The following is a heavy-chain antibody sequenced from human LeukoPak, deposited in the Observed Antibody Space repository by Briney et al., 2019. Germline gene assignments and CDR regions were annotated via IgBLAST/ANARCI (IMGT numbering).Heavy chain of an antibody. CDR2: INPNSGGT. Sequence: ASVKVSCKASGYTFTGYYMHWVRQAPGQGLEWMGWINPNSGGTNYAQKFQGRVTMTRDTSISTAYMELSRLRSDDTAVYYCARVVRIAVAGTPLGYWGQGTLVTVSS. D-gene: IGHD6-19*01. CDR3: ARVVRIAVAGTPLGY. CDR1: GYTFTGYY. J-gene: IGHJ4*02. V-gene: IGHV1-2*02.